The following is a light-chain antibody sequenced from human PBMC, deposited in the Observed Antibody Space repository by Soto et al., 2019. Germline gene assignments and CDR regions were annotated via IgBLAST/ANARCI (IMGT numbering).Light chain of an antibody. CDR1: SSDVGSHNF. V-gene: IGLV2-23*02. J-gene: IGLJ3*02. CDR3: CSYAGSTTWV. CDR2: EVT. Sequence: QSALTQPASVSGSPGQSITISCTGTSSDVGSHNFVSWYQQRPGKAPKPMIFEVTKRPSGVSNRFSASKSGNTASLTISGVQPEDEADYYCCSYAGSTTWVFGGGTKLTVL.